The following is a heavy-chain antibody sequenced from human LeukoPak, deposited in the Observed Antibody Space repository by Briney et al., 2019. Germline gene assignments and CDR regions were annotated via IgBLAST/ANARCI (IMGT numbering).Heavy chain of an antibody. CDR2: INSDGSST. D-gene: IGHD3-9*01. V-gene: IGHV3-74*01. CDR3: ARPESTGTFDY. Sequence: SGGSLRLSCAASGFTFSSYGMHWVRQAPGKGLVWVSRINSDGSSTIYADSVKGRFTISRDNAKNTLYLQMNSLRAEDTAVYYCARPESTGTFDYWGQGTLVTVSS. CDR1: GFTFSSYG. J-gene: IGHJ4*02.